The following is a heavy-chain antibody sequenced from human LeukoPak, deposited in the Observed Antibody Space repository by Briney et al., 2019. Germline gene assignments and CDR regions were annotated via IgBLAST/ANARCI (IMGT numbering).Heavy chain of an antibody. Sequence: SVKVSCKASGGTFSSYAISWVRQAPGQGLEWMGRIIPILGIANYAQKFQGRVTITADKSTSTAYMELSSLRSEDTAVYYCARLDVLRYFDWSPAGGMDVWGQGTTVTVSS. CDR3: ARLDVLRYFDWSPAGGMDV. V-gene: IGHV1-69*04. D-gene: IGHD3-9*01. CDR1: GGTFSSYA. CDR2: IIPILGIA. J-gene: IGHJ6*02.